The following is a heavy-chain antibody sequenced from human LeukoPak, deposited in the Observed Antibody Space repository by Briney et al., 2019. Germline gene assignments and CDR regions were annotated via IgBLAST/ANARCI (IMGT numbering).Heavy chain of an antibody. V-gene: IGHV4-39*01. Sequence: PSQTLSLTCTVSGGSISSSSYYWGWIRQPPGKGLEWIGSIYYSGSTYYNPSLKSRVTISVDTSKNQFSLKLSSVTAADTAVYYCASPYYYDSSGYSGTRAFDIWGQGTMVTVSS. D-gene: IGHD3-22*01. CDR3: ASPYYYDSSGYSGTRAFDI. CDR1: GGSISSSSYY. J-gene: IGHJ3*02. CDR2: IYYSGST.